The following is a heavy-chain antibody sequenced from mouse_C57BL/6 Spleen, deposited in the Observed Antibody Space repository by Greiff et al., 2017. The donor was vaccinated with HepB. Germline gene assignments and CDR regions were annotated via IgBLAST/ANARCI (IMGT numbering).Heavy chain of an antibody. J-gene: IGHJ2*01. Sequence: VQLQQSGPELVKPGASVKISCKASGYAFSSSWMNWVKQRPGKGLEWIGRIYPGDGDTNYNGKFKGKATLTADKSSSTAYMQLSSLTSEDSAVYFCARSAYDYDGGYYFDYWGQGTTLTVSS. V-gene: IGHV1-82*01. D-gene: IGHD2-4*01. CDR1: GYAFSSSW. CDR2: IYPGDGDT. CDR3: ARSAYDYDGGYYFDY.